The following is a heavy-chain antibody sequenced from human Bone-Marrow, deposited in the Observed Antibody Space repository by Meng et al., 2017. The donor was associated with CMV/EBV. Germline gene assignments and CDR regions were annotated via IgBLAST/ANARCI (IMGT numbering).Heavy chain of an antibody. J-gene: IGHJ4*02. CDR1: GGTFSSYA. V-gene: IGHV1-69*05. D-gene: IGHD1-7*01. Sequence: SVKVSCKASGGTFSSYAISWVRQAPGQGLEWMGGIIPIFGTANYAQKFQGRVTITTDESTSTAYMELSSLRSEDTAVYYCNYEERGGGYYFDYWGQGTLVTVSS. CDR3: NYEERGGGYYFDY. CDR2: IIPIFGTA.